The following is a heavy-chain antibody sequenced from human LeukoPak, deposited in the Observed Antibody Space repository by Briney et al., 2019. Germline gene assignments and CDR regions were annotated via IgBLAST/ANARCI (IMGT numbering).Heavy chain of an antibody. CDR3: AKSLGVRDYYYDSSGYYYFDY. Sequence: GGSLRLSCAASGFTFSSYAMSWVRQAPGKGLEWVSAISGSGGSTYYADSVKGRFTISRDNSKNTLYLQMNCLRAEDTAVYYCAKSLGVRDYYYDSSGYYYFDYWGQGTLVTVSS. V-gene: IGHV3-23*01. J-gene: IGHJ4*02. CDR2: ISGSGGST. CDR1: GFTFSSYA. D-gene: IGHD3-22*01.